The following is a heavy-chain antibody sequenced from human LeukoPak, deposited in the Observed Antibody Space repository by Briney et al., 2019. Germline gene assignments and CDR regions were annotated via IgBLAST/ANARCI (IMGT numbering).Heavy chain of an antibody. CDR2: ISAYNGNR. J-gene: IGHJ4*02. CDR1: GYTFTNYG. V-gene: IGHV1-18*01. D-gene: IGHD6-19*01. CDR3: ARARVAVAEFDY. Sequence: GASVKVSCKASGYTFTNYGISWVRQAPGQGLEWMGWISAYNGNRNYAQKLQGRVTMTRDTSTNTVYMELRSLRSDDTAVYYCARARVAVAEFDYWGQGTLVTVSS.